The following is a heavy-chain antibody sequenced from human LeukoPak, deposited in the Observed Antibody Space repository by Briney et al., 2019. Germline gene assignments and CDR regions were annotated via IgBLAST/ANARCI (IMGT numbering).Heavy chain of an antibody. CDR1: GGSIGGTSDY. CDR2: IFYSGGT. Sequence: KSSETLSLTCTVSGGSIGGTSDYWGWFRQPPGKGLEWIGNIFYSGGTYYNPSLKSRVSISVDTSNNQFSLKLTSVTAADTAVYYCASGDYGAGSPVMRYWGHGTLVIVSS. J-gene: IGHJ4*01. D-gene: IGHD3-10*01. V-gene: IGHV4-39*01. CDR3: ASGDYGAGSPVMRY.